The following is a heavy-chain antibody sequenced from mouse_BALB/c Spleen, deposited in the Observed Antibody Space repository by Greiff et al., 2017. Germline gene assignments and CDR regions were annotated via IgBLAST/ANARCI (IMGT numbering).Heavy chain of an antibody. CDR2: ISSGSSTI. J-gene: IGHJ2*01. CDR3: ARYGSSFDY. Sequence: DVQLVESGGGLVQPGGSRKLSCAASGFTFSSFGMHWVRQAPEKGLEWVAYISSGSSTIYYADTVKGRFTISRDNPKNTLFLQMTSLRSEDTAMYYCARYGSSFDYWGQGTTLTVSS. D-gene: IGHD1-1*01. CDR1: GFTFSSFG. V-gene: IGHV5-17*02.